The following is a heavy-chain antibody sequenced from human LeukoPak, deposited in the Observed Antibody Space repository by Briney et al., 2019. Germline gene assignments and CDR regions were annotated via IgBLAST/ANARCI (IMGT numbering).Heavy chain of an antibody. D-gene: IGHD5-18*01. V-gene: IGHV3-30*18. CDR2: ISYDGSNK. J-gene: IGHJ4*02. CDR3: AKVDVRGYMYGFDY. CDR1: GFTFSSYG. Sequence: PGGSLRLSCAASGFTFSSYGMHWVRQAPGKGLEWVAVISYDGSNKYYADSVKGRFTISRDNSKNTLYLQMNSLRAEDTAIYYCAKVDVRGYMYGFDYWGQGTLVTVSS.